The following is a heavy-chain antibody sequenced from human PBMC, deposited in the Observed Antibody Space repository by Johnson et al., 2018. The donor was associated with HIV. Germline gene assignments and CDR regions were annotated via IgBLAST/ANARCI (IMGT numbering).Heavy chain of an antibody. CDR3: GRPRIQLWSLDAFDI. Sequence: QVQLVESGGGVVQPGGSLRLSCAASGFTFSSYAMHWVRQAPGKGLEWVAVISYEGSNKYYADSGKGRITISRDNSKNTLYLQMNSLRGEDTAVYYCGRPRIQLWSLDAFDIWGQGTMVTVSS. V-gene: IGHV3-30-3*01. J-gene: IGHJ3*02. D-gene: IGHD5-18*01. CDR1: GFTFSSYA. CDR2: ISYEGSNK.